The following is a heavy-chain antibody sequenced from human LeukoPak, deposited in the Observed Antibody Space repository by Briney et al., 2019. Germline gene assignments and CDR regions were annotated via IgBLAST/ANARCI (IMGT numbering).Heavy chain of an antibody. J-gene: IGHJ5*02. CDR1: GYTFTSYD. D-gene: IGHD2-2*02. CDR2: MNPNSGNT. CDR3: ARGTRYCSSASCYRGENWFAP. V-gene: IGHV1-8*01. Sequence: ASVTVSFKASGYTFTSYDINWVRQATGQGLEWKGWMNPNSGNTGYAQKFQGRVTITRNTFISTAYMELSSLRSEDTAVYYCARGTRYCSSASCYRGENWFAPWGQGTLVTVSS.